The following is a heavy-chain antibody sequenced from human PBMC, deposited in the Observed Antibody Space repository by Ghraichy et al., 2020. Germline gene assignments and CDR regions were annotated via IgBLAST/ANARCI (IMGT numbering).Heavy chain of an antibody. Sequence: SETLSLTCTVSGGSISSYYWSWIRQPAGKGLEWIGRIYTSGSTNYNPSLKSRVTMSVDTSKNQFSLKLSSVTAADTAVYYCARVGRSTAGYYYYGMDVWGQGTTVTVSS. J-gene: IGHJ6*02. CDR1: GGSISSYY. CDR2: IYTSGST. V-gene: IGHV4-4*07. CDR3: ARVGRSTAGYYYYGMDV. D-gene: IGHD6-13*01.